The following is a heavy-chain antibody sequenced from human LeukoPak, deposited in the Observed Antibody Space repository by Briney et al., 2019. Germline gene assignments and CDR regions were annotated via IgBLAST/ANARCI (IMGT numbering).Heavy chain of an antibody. Sequence: ASVKVSCKASGYTFTSHDINWVRQATGQGLEWMGWMNPNSGNTGHAQKFQGRVTMTRNTSISTTHMELSSLRSEDTAVYYCARGSRRNLLYFFDLWGQGTLVTVSS. CDR1: GYTFTSHD. J-gene: IGHJ4*02. D-gene: IGHD1-14*01. V-gene: IGHV1-8*01. CDR2: MNPNSGNT. CDR3: ARGSRRNLLYFFDL.